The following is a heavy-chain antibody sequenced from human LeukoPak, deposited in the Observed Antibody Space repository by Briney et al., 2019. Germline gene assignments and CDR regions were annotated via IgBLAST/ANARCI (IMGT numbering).Heavy chain of an antibody. D-gene: IGHD3-9*01. CDR3: ARDRVLRYFDWLSHDAFDI. CDR1: GYTFTSYG. V-gene: IGHV1-18*01. Sequence: ASVRVSCKASGYTFTSYGISWVRQAPGQGLEWMGWISAYNGNTNYAQKLQGRVTMTTDTSTSTAYMELRSLRSDDTAVYYCARDRVLRYFDWLSHDAFDIWGQGTMVTVSS. CDR2: ISAYNGNT. J-gene: IGHJ3*02.